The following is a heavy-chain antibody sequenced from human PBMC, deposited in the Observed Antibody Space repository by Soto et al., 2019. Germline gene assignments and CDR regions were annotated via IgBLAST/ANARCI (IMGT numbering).Heavy chain of an antibody. CDR3: AKESGYDCVQ. CDR1: GFTFSAYG. J-gene: IGHJ4*02. Sequence: QVQLVESGGGVVQPGRALRLSCEASGFTFSAYGMRWVRQAPGKGLEWGTRISSDGDDKKYSGSVKGRFTVNRDNSKNTLYLQMDSLKPDDTAVYYCAKESGYDCVQWGQGALVTVSS. D-gene: IGHD5-12*01. V-gene: IGHV3-30*18. CDR2: ISSDGDDK.